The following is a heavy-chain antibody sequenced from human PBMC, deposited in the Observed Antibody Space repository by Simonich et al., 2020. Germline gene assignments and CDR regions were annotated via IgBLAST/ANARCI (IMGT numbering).Heavy chain of an antibody. J-gene: IGHJ6*02. CDR1: GFTFSSYE. CDR3: ARDFRLQLVEIGTYYYYGMDV. Sequence: EVQLVESGGGLVQPGGSLRLSCAASGFTFSSYEMNWVRQAPGKGLECVSYISSSGSTIYYADSVKGRFTISRDNAKNSLYLQMNSLRAEDTAVYYCARDFRLQLVEIGTYYYYGMDVWGQGTTVTVSS. V-gene: IGHV3-48*03. D-gene: IGHD6-6*01. CDR2: ISSSGSTI.